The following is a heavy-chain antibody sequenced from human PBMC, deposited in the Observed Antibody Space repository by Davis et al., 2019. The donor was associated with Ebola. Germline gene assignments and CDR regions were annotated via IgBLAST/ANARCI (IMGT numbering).Heavy chain of an antibody. CDR1: GGSFSGYY. CDR3: ARGHDYYYYGMDV. J-gene: IGHJ6*02. Sequence: SETLSLTCAVYGGSFSGYYWSWIRQPPGKGLEWIGEINHSGSTNYNPSLKSRVTISVDTSKNQFSLKLSSVTAADTAVYYCARGHDYYYYGMDVWGQGTTVTVSS. V-gene: IGHV4-34*01. CDR2: INHSGST.